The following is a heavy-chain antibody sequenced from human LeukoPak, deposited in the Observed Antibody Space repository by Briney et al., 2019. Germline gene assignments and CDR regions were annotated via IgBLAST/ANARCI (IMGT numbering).Heavy chain of an antibody. CDR3: AREGYDSSGYPRLLDY. D-gene: IGHD3-22*01. J-gene: IGHJ4*02. CDR1: GLTVSSNY. CDR2: LHAAGGT. V-gene: IGHV3-53*04. Sequence: VQPGGSLRLSCAASGLTVSSNYITWVRQPPGKGLEWVSVLHAAGGTYYADSVKGRFTISRHISKNTVYLQMNSLRAEDTAVYYCAREGYDSSGYPRLLDYWGQGTLVTVSS.